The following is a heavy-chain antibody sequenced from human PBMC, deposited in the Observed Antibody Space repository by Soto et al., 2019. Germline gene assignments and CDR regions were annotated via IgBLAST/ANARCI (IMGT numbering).Heavy chain of an antibody. Sequence: GGSLRLSCAASGFTFSTYAMSWVRQAPGKGLEWVSSISSSGVNTYYADSMKGRFTISRDNSKNTLYLQMDTLRAEDTAVFYCAKLRGYSSRWFFSWGQGPLDTVSS. CDR3: AKLRGYSSRWFFS. CDR1: GFTFSTYA. J-gene: IGHJ1*01. D-gene: IGHD5-18*01. CDR2: ISSSGVNT. V-gene: IGHV3-23*01.